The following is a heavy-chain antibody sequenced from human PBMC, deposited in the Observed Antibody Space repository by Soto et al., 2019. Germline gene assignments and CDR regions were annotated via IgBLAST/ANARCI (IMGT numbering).Heavy chain of an antibody. J-gene: IGHJ5*02. CDR3: ARGLAADGA. D-gene: IGHD2-8*01. Sequence: QVQLVQSGAEVKKPGASVKVSCTASGYTFTHYAIHWVRHAPGQRLEWMGFINAGSGNTKYSQTFQGRLTLTKDTSASTAYMDLSSRRSEDTDIYYCARGLAADGAWGQGTLVTVSS. V-gene: IGHV1-3*01. CDR1: GYTFTHYA. CDR2: INAGSGNT.